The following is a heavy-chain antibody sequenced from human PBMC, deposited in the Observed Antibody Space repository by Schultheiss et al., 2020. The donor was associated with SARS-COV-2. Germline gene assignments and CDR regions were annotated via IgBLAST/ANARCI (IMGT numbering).Heavy chain of an antibody. V-gene: IGHV3-21*01. CDR2: ISSSSSYI. J-gene: IGHJ6*04. CDR3: ARGPGSL. Sequence: GGSLRLSCAASGFTFSSYGMHWVRQAPGKGLEWVSSISSSSSYIYYTDSVKGRLTISRDNAKNSLYLQMNSLRAGDTAVYYCARGPGSLWGKGTTVTVSS. D-gene: IGHD6-25*01. CDR1: GFTFSSYG.